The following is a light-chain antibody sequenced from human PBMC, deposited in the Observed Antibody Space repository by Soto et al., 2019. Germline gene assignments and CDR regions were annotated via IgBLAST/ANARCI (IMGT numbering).Light chain of an antibody. Sequence: DIQMTQSPSSLSASVGDRVTITCRASQDISSYLARFQQKPGKAPKSLIYVASSLQSGVPSKFSGSGYGTHYTLTISNLQPEDFASYYCQQSNNYPLTFGGGTKVEIK. CDR2: VAS. V-gene: IGKV1-16*02. J-gene: IGKJ4*01. CDR3: QQSNNYPLT. CDR1: QDISSY.